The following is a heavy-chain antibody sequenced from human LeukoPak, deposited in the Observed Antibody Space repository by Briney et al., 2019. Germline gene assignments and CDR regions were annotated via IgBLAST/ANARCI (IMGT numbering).Heavy chain of an antibody. CDR2: IYYSGST. Sequence: SETLSLTCTVSGGSISSSSYYWGWIRQPPGKGLEWIGSIYYSGSTYYNPSLKSRVTISVDTSKNQFSLKLSSVTAADTAVYYCAREGHSGYYGSGSPLIDYWGQGTLVTVSS. CDR3: AREGHSGYYGSGSPLIDY. V-gene: IGHV4-39*07. CDR1: GGSISSSSYY. D-gene: IGHD3-10*01. J-gene: IGHJ4*02.